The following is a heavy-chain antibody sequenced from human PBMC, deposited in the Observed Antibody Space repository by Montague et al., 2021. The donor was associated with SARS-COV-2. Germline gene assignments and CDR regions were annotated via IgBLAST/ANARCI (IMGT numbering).Heavy chain of an antibody. CDR3: ARATRIAGLRFLEWLPQRFHP. Sequence: SETLSLTCTVSGGSISSYYWSWIRQPPGKGLEWIGYIYYSGSTNYNPSLKSRVTISVDTSKNQFSLKLSSVTAADTAVYYCARATRIAGLRFLEWLPQRFHPGGKGT. V-gene: IGHV4-59*01. CDR1: GGSISSYY. CDR2: IYYSGST. J-gene: IGHJ5*02. D-gene: IGHD3-3*01.